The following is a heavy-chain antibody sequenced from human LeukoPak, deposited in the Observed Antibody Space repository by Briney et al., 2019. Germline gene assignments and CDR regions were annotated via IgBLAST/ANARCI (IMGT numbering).Heavy chain of an antibody. J-gene: IGHJ5*02. CDR1: GYTFTSYA. V-gene: IGHV1-3*01. Sequence: GASVKVSCKASGYTFTSYAMHWVRQAPGQRLEWMGWINAGNGNTKYSQKFQGRVTITADESTSTAYMELSSLRSEDTAVYYCASSAYCGGDCYSRHWFDPWGQGTLVTVSS. CDR2: INAGNGNT. D-gene: IGHD2-21*02. CDR3: ASSAYCGGDCYSRHWFDP.